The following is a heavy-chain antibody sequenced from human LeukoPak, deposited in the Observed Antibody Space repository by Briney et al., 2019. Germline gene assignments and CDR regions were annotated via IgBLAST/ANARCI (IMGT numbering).Heavy chain of an antibody. V-gene: IGHV1-18*01. CDR1: GGTFSSYA. J-gene: IGHJ4*02. Sequence: GSSVKVSCKASGGTFSSYAISWVRQAPGQGLEWMGWISAYNGDTKYAQRFQGRITMTADRSASIAYMELRSLRSDDTAVYFCARDPSNTSGYRIYFDYWGQGTLVTVSS. CDR2: ISAYNGDT. CDR3: ARDPSNTSGYRIYFDY. D-gene: IGHD3-22*01.